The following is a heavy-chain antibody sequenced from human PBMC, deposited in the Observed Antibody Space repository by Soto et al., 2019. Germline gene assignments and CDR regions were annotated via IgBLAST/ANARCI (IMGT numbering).Heavy chain of an antibody. J-gene: IGHJ4*02. CDR2: INHSGST. CDR3: ARGRSIAASPWGLAPGYFDY. D-gene: IGHD6-6*01. Sequence: SETLSLTCAVYGGSFSGYYWSWIRQPPGKGLEWIGEINHSGSTNYNPSLKSRVTISVDTSKNQFSLKLSSVTAADTAVYYCARGRSIAASPWGLAPGYFDYWGQGTLVTVSS. CDR1: GGSFSGYY. V-gene: IGHV4-34*01.